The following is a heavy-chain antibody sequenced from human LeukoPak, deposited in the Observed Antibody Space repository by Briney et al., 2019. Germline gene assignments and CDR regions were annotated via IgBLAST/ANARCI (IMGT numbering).Heavy chain of an antibody. CDR3: TRDLSAVDGTGN. D-gene: IGHD6-19*01. CDR1: GFTLGSYW. Sequence: PGGSLRLSCAASGFTLGSYWMGWARQAPGKGLEWVANIRQDGGDKYYVDSVKGRFTISRDNAKNSLYLQMNSLRVEDTAVYYCTRDLSAVDGTGNWGQGTLVTVS. J-gene: IGHJ4*02. CDR2: IRQDGGDK. V-gene: IGHV3-7*04.